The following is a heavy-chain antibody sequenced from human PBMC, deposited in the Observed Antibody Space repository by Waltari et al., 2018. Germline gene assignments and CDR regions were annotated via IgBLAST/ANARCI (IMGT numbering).Heavy chain of an antibody. CDR1: GFTFSSYA. CDR2: ISGSGGST. Sequence: EVQLLESGGGLVQPGGSLRLSCAASGFTFSSYAMSWVCPAPGKGLEWVSAISGSGGSTYYADSVKGRFTISRDNSKNTLYLQMNSLRAEDTAVYYCAKGDGFWSGYPPGDYWGQGTLVTVSS. D-gene: IGHD3-3*01. J-gene: IGHJ4*02. CDR3: AKGDGFWSGYPPGDY. V-gene: IGHV3-23*01.